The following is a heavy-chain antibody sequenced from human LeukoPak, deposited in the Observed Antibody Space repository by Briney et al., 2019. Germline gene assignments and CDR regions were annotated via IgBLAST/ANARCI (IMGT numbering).Heavy chain of an antibody. V-gene: IGHV3-15*01. D-gene: IGHD2-15*01. J-gene: IGHJ5*02. CDR2: IYFKTDGGAT. Sequence: GGSLRLSCAASGFTFSNAWMSWVRQAPGKGLEWVGRIYFKTDGGATDYAAPVKGRFTISSDDSKNTLYLQMNSLKIEDTAVYYCTTEDIVVVVGAYDPWGQGTLVTVSS. CDR3: TTEDIVVVVGAYDP. CDR1: GFTFSNAW.